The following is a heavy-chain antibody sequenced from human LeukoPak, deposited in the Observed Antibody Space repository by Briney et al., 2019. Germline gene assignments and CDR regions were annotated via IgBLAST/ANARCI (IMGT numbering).Heavy chain of an antibody. J-gene: IGHJ4*02. V-gene: IGHV3-7*01. Sequence: PGGSLRLSCAAAGFIFTDSWMSWVHQAPGKRLEWVANIRHDGSQTYYLDSVKGRFTISRDNAKNEVYLEMNNLRGADTAVYYCATGANLFKFWGQGTLVTVSS. CDR3: ATGANLFKF. CDR2: IRHDGSQT. CDR1: GFIFTDSW. D-gene: IGHD1-14*01.